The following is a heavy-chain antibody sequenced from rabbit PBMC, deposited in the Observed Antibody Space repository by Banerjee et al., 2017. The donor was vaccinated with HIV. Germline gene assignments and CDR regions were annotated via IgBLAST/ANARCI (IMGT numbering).Heavy chain of an antibody. CDR3: ARERGYDDYGDSNNL. Sequence: QVVESGGGLVTLGGSLKLSCKASGIDFSHYGISWVRQAPGKGLEWIGYIDPVFGSTYYASWVNGRFTISSHNAQNTLYLQLNSLTAADTATYFCARERGYDDYGDSNNLWGPGTLVTVS. V-gene: IGHV1S7*01. J-gene: IGHJ4*01. CDR2: IDPVFGST. CDR1: GIDFSHYG. D-gene: IGHD2-1*01.